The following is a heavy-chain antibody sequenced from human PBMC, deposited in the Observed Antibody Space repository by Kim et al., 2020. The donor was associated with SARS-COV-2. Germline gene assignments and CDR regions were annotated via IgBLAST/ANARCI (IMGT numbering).Heavy chain of an antibody. CDR3: ARAPDIYHYDYYGLDV. CDR1: GDSISSYY. Sequence: SETLSLTCTVSGDSISSYYWTWIRQPPGKGLEWIGCIYYSGSTNYNPSLRSRVTISVDTSRNQFSLKLTSVTAADTAIYYCARAPDIYHYDYYGLDVWGQGTTVT. V-gene: IGHV4-59*13. D-gene: IGHD3-10*02. J-gene: IGHJ6*02. CDR2: IYYSGST.